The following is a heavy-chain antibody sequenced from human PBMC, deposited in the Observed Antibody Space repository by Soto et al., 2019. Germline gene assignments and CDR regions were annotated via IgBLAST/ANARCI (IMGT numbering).Heavy chain of an antibody. V-gene: IGHV4-34*01. CDR1: GGSFSGYY. CDR3: ALDQGD. J-gene: IGHJ4*02. Sequence: PSETLSLTCAVYGGSFSGYYWSWIRQPPGKGLEWIWEINHSGSTNYNPSLKSRVTISVDTSKNQFSLKLSSVTAADTAVYYCALDQGDWGQGTLVTVSS. D-gene: IGHD2-2*01. CDR2: INHSGST.